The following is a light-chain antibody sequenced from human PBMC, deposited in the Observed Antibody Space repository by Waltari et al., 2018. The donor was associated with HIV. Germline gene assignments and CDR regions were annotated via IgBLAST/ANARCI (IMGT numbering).Light chain of an antibody. CDR2: DVN. J-gene: IGLJ2*01. CDR1: SDAVAGFTY. Sequence: QSALTQPRSVSGSPGQSVTISCTGTSDAVAGFTYVSWYQHNPGKAPQLIIYDVNTRPSGFSDRFSGSRSGNTASLTISGLQAEDEAEYWCCSYAGNDSWLFGGGTKLAVL. CDR3: CSYAGNDSWL. V-gene: IGLV2-11*01.